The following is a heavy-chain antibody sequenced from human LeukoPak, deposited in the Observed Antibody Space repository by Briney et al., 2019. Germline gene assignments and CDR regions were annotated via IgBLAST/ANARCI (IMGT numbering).Heavy chain of an antibody. CDR1: GGSISSGGYY. V-gene: IGHV4-31*03. CDR3: ATYGSGPPNWFDP. CDR2: INHSGST. Sequence: SQTLSLTCTVSGGSISSGGYYWSWIRQPPGKGLEWIGEINHSGSTNYNPSLKSRVTISVDTSKNQFSLKLSSVTAADTAVYYCATYGSGPPNWFDPWGQGTLVTVSS. J-gene: IGHJ5*02. D-gene: IGHD6-19*01.